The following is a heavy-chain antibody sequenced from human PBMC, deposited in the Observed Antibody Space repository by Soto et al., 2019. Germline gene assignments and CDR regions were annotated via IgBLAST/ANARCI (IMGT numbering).Heavy chain of an antibody. CDR2: INQDGSES. CDR1: GLTLSNYW. D-gene: IGHD2-2*01. Sequence: EVQLVESGGGLVQPGGSLRLSWVVPGLTLSNYWMSWVRQAPGKGLEWVANINQDGSESYYVDSVKGRFTISRDNAKNSLYLQMTSLRAEDTAVYYCARPARECSSPGCANWGQGTLVTVSS. V-gene: IGHV3-7*01. J-gene: IGHJ4*02. CDR3: ARPARECSSPGCAN.